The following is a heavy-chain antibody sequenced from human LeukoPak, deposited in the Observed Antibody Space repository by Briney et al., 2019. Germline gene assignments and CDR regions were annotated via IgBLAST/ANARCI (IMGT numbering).Heavy chain of an antibody. J-gene: IGHJ4*02. Sequence: PGGSLRLSCAASGFTFDDYAMHWVRQAPGKGLEWVSSITTATSSYIYYADSVKGRFTISRDDAKNSLYLQMDSLRAEDTAVYYCARDYGGPHYFDYWGQGTLVTVSS. CDR3: ARDYGGPHYFDY. CDR2: ITTATSSYI. D-gene: IGHD2-15*01. V-gene: IGHV3-21*01. CDR1: GFTFDDYA.